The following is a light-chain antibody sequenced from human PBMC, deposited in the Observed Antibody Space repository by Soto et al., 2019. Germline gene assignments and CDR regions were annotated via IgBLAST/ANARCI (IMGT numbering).Light chain of an antibody. J-gene: IGKJ3*01. CDR3: QQRSHWPPFFT. Sequence: EIVLTQSPAILSLSPGEGATLSCRASQDIGSFLAWYQHKPGQAPRLLISDASDRATGIPARFSGSGSGTDFTLTISSLEPEDFAVYYCQQRSHWPPFFTFGPGTKVAIK. V-gene: IGKV3-11*01. CDR2: DAS. CDR1: QDIGSF.